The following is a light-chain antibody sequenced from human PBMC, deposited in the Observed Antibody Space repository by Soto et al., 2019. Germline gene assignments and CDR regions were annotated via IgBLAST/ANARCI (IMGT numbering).Light chain of an antibody. J-gene: IGKJ2*01. V-gene: IGKV1-5*03. CDR1: QSISTY. CDR2: RGS. CDR3: QQYNEYPYT. Sequence: DIQMTQSPSTLSASVGDRVSITCRASQSISTYLAWYQQKPGRAPQALIYRGSSLESGVPSRFSGSGSGTGFTLTISSLLPDDFATYYCQQYNEYPYTFGQGTKLEIK.